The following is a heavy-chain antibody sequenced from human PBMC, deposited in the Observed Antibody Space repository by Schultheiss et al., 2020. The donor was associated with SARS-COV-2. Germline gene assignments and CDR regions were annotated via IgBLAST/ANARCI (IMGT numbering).Heavy chain of an antibody. D-gene: IGHD2-2*02. Sequence: GESLKISCAASGFTFSSYWMHWVRQAPGKGLVWVSRINSDGSSTSYADSVKGRFTISRDNAKNSLYLQMNSLRAEDTALYYCAKDIGYCSSTSCYTPYYYGMDVWGQGTTVTVSS. CDR1: GFTFSSYW. CDR2: INSDGSST. J-gene: IGHJ6*02. CDR3: AKDIGYCSSTSCYTPYYYGMDV. V-gene: IGHV3-74*01.